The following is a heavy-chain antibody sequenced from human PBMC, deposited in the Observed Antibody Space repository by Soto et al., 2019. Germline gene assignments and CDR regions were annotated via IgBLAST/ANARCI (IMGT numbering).Heavy chain of an antibody. CDR3: ANERGRHSSSLNAFDI. CDR2: ISGSGGST. CDR1: GFTFSSYA. V-gene: IGHV3-23*01. J-gene: IGHJ3*02. Sequence: EVQLLESGGGLVQPGGSLRLSCAASGFTFSSYAMSWVRQAPGKGLEWVSAISGSGGSTYYADSVKGRFTISKDNSTNTLSLQMNSLRAEDTAVYYCANERGRHSSSLNAFDIWGQGTMVTVSS. D-gene: IGHD6-13*01.